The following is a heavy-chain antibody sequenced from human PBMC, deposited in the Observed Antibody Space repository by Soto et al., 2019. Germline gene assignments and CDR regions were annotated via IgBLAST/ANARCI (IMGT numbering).Heavy chain of an antibody. CDR3: ARRTSGWDYFDY. Sequence: SETLSLTCTVSGGSISSSSYYWGWIRQPPGKGLEWIGTISYSGSTSYNPSLKSRVTISVDTSKNQFSLNLRSVTAADTAIYYCARRTSGWDYFDYWGQGALVTVSS. CDR2: ISYSGST. CDR1: GGSISSSSYY. D-gene: IGHD2-2*01. V-gene: IGHV4-39*01. J-gene: IGHJ4*02.